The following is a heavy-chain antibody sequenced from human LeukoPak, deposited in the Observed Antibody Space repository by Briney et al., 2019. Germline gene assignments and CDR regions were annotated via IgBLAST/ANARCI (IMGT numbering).Heavy chain of an antibody. Sequence: GGSLRLSCAASGFTFSSYAMSWVRQAPGKGLEWVSAISGSGGSTYYADSVKGRFTISRDNSKNTLYLQMNSLRAEDTAVYYCAIPSYYFDSSGYSPLTDYWGQGTLVTVSS. CDR1: GFTFSSYA. CDR2: ISGSGGST. D-gene: IGHD3-22*01. J-gene: IGHJ4*02. V-gene: IGHV3-23*01. CDR3: AIPSYYFDSSGYSPLTDY.